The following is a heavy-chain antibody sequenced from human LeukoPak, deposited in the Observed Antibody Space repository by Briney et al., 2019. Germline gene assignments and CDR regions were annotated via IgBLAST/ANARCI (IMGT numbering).Heavy chain of an antibody. CDR1: GFTFSSYA. CDR2: ISGSGGST. D-gene: IGHD3-10*01. CDR3: AKDLKGYYGSGGYPH. V-gene: IGHV3-23*01. J-gene: IGHJ4*02. Sequence: QAGGSLRLSCAASGFTFSSYAMSWVRQAPGKGLEWVSAISGSGGSTFYTDSVKGRFTISRDNSKNTLYLQMNSLRAEDTAVYYCAKDLKGYYGSGGYPHWGQGTLVTVSS.